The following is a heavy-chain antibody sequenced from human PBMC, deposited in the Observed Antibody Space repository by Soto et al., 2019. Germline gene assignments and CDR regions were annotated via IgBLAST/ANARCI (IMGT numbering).Heavy chain of an antibody. CDR1: GYTFTSYG. V-gene: IGHV1-18*01. CDR2: SSAYNGDT. D-gene: IGHD6-25*01. CDR3: ARRSGGGFYYGMDV. Sequence: QVQLVQSGAEVKKPGVSVKVACKASGYTFTSYGISWVRQAPGQGLEWMGWSSAYNGDTNYAQKLQGRVTMTTDTSTSTAYMELRSLRSDDTAVYYCARRSGGGFYYGMDVWGQGTTVTVSS. J-gene: IGHJ6*02.